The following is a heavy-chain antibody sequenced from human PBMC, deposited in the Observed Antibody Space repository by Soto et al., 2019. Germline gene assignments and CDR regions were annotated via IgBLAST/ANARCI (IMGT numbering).Heavy chain of an antibody. Sequence: GGSLRLSCAASGFSFNEHTMHWVRQVPGKGLEWVSLISWDGGDKYYTDSVKGRFTISRDNSKNSLYLQMNSLKAEDTALYYCARDSPMANFDYWGQGTLVTVSS. D-gene: IGHD3-10*01. J-gene: IGHJ4*02. CDR1: GFSFNEHT. V-gene: IGHV3-43*01. CDR2: ISWDGGDK. CDR3: ARDSPMANFDY.